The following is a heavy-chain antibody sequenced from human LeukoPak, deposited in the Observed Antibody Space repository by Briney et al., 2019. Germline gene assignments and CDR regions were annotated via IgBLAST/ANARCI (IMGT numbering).Heavy chain of an antibody. CDR2: INHSGST. CDR3: ARGLRDSSGYYPRAAYYYGMDV. V-gene: IGHV4-34*01. Sequence: TSETLSLTCAVYGGSFSGYYWSWIRQPPGKGLEWIGEINHSGSTNYNPSLKRRVTISVDPSRNQFSLKLSSVTAADTAVYYCARGLRDSSGYYPRAAYYYGMDVWGQGTTVTVSS. D-gene: IGHD3-22*01. J-gene: IGHJ6*02. CDR1: GGSFSGYY.